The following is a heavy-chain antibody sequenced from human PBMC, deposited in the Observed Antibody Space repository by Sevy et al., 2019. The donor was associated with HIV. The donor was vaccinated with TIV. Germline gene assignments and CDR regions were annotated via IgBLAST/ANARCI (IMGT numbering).Heavy chain of an antibody. J-gene: IGHJ4*02. V-gene: IGHV4-34*01. CDR2: INHSGST. CDR3: ARADERISYFDY. CDR1: GGSFSGYY. D-gene: IGHD2-15*01. Sequence: SETLSLTCAVYGGSFSGYYWSWIRQPPGKGLEWIGEINHSGSTNYNPSLKSRVTISVDTSKNRFSLKLSSVTAADTAVYYCARADERISYFDYWGQGTLVTVSS.